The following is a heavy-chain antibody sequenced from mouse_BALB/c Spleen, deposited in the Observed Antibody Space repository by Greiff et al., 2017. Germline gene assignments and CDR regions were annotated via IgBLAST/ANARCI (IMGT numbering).Heavy chain of an antibody. D-gene: IGHD2-1*01. CDR3: ARVDGNYDYAMDY. Sequence: EVLLVESGGGLVKPGGSLKLSCAASGFTFSDYSMSWVRQTPEKRLEWVATISDGGSYTYYPDSVKGRFTISRDKAKNNLYLQLSSLKSEDTAMYYCARVDGNYDYAMDYWGQGTSVTVSS. CDR1: GFTFSDYS. V-gene: IGHV5-4*02. J-gene: IGHJ4*01. CDR2: ISDGGSYT.